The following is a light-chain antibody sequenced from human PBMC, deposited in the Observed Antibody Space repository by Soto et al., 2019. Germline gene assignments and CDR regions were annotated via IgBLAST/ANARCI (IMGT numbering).Light chain of an antibody. J-gene: IGKJ3*01. CDR3: QQYGRSPFT. CDR2: GAS. CDR1: QSVSSSY. Sequence: ITLTQSPGTLSLSPGARAAISGLASQSVSSSYLAWYQQKPGQAPRLLIYGASSRATGIPDRFSGSGSGTDFTLTISRLEPEDFAVYYCQQYGRSPFTFGPGTKVDI. V-gene: IGKV3-20*01.